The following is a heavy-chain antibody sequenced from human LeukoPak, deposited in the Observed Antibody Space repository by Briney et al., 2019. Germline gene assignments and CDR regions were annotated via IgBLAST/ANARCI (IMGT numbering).Heavy chain of an antibody. D-gene: IGHD4-17*01. CDR2: IYHSGST. J-gene: IGHJ4*02. CDR3: ARGTTTVTTLGVY. V-gene: IGHV4-30-2*01. Sequence: PSETLSLTCAVSGGSISSGSYSWSWIRQPPGKGLEWIGYIYHSGSTYYNPSLKSRVTISVDRSKNQFSLKLSSVTAADTAVYYCARGTTTVTTLGVYWGQGTLVTVSS. CDR1: GGSISSGSYS.